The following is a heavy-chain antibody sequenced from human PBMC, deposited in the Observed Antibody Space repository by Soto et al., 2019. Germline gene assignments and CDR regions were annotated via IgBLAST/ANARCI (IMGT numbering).Heavy chain of an antibody. Sequence: ASVKVSCKASGYTFTSYGISWVRQAPGQGLEWMGWISAYNGNTNYAQKLQGRVTMTTDTSTSTAYMELRSLRSEDTAVYDCAREAGWGSWYFEEYFQHWGQGTLVTVSS. CDR3: AREAGWGSWYFEEYFQH. CDR2: ISAYNGNT. J-gene: IGHJ1*01. V-gene: IGHV1-18*01. D-gene: IGHD6-13*01. CDR1: GYTFTSYG.